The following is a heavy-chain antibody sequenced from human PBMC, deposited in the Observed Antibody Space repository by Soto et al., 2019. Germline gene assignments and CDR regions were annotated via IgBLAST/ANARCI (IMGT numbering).Heavy chain of an antibody. D-gene: IGHD2-2*01. CDR3: ARIVSVPAAHADP. CDR1: GYSFTSNW. Sequence: GESLKIYCKGSGYSFTSNWISWVRQMPGKGLAGMGRIDPSDSYTNYSPSFQGHVTISADKSISTAYLQCSSLKASDTAMYFCARIVSVPAAHADPWGQGTQAAVSA. V-gene: IGHV5-10-1*01. J-gene: IGHJ5*02. CDR2: IDPSDSYT.